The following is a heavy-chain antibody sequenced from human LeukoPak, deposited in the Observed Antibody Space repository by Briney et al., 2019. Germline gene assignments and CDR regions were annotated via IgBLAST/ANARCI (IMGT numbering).Heavy chain of an antibody. J-gene: IGHJ6*03. CDR2: INPNSGGT. CDR3: ARGHGSYYYYMDV. D-gene: IGHD3-10*01. Sequence: ASVKVSCKASGYTFTGYYMHWVRQAPGQGLEWMGWINPNSGGTNYAQKFQGRVIMTRDTSITTVYMELSRLRSDDTAVYHCARGHGSYYYYMDVWGKGTTVTVSS. V-gene: IGHV1-2*02. CDR1: GYTFTGYY.